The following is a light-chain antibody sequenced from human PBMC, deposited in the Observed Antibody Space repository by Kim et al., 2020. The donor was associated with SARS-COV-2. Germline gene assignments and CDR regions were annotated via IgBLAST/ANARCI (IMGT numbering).Light chain of an antibody. J-gene: IGKJ5*01. V-gene: IGKV3-20*01. Sequence: EIVLTQSPGTLSLSPGERATLSCRASQSVSSGSLAWYQQKPGQAPRFLIYAASSRATGIPDRFSGSGSGTDFTLTISRLEPEDFAVYYCQQYGSSPSTFGQGTRLEIK. CDR1: QSVSSGS. CDR3: QQYGSSPST. CDR2: AAS.